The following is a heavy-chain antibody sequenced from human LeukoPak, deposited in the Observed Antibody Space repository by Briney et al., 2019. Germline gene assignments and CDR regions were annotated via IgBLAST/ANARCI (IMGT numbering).Heavy chain of an antibody. J-gene: IGHJ4*02. Sequence: GGSLRLSCAASGFTFSDYYMSWIRQAPGKGLEWVSYISSSGSTIYYADSVKGRFTISRDNAKNSLYLQMNSLRAEDMALYYCAKGGYFDSSGYYYVFDYWGQGTLVTVSS. V-gene: IGHV3-11*01. CDR3: AKGGYFDSSGYYYVFDY. CDR2: ISSSGSTI. D-gene: IGHD3-22*01. CDR1: GFTFSDYY.